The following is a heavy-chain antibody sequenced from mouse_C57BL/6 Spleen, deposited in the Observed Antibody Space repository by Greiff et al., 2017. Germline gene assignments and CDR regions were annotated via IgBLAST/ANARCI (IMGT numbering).Heavy chain of an antibody. V-gene: IGHV2-5*01. D-gene: IGHD3-3*01. Sequence: VKLVESGPGLVQPSQSLSITCTVSGFSLTSYGVHWVRQSPGKGLEWLGVIWRGGSTDYNAAFMSRLSITKDNSKSQVFFKMNSLQADDTAIYYCAKKGGGPYAMDYWGQGTSVTVSS. CDR3: AKKGGGPYAMDY. J-gene: IGHJ4*01. CDR2: IWRGGST. CDR1: GFSLTSYG.